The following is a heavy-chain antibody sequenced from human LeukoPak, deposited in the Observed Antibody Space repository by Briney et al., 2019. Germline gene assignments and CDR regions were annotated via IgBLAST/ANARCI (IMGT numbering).Heavy chain of an antibody. V-gene: IGHV3-21*01. CDR3: ARDNWIEAHYFDY. Sequence: GGSLRLSCAASGFTFDDYAMHWVRQVPGKGLEWVSFISTSSNYIYYADSVKGRFTISRDNAKNSLYLQMNSLRAEDTAVYYCARDNWIEAHYFDYWGQGTLVTVSS. J-gene: IGHJ4*02. CDR1: GFTFDDYA. CDR2: ISTSSNYI. D-gene: IGHD1-20*01.